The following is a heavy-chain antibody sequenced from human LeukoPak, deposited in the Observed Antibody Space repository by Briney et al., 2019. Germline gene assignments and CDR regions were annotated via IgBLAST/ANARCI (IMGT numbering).Heavy chain of an antibody. Sequence: SQTLSLTCTVSGGSISDAAYYWSWIRQYPGEGLEWIGYIYYSGSTSYNPSLKSRVTISVDTSKKRFSLKLSSVTAADTAVYYCARGGSGWYGGVYYFDYWGQGTLVTASS. CDR2: IYYSGST. V-gene: IGHV4-31*03. J-gene: IGHJ4*02. CDR1: GGSISDAAYY. CDR3: ARGGSGWYGGVYYFDY. D-gene: IGHD6-19*01.